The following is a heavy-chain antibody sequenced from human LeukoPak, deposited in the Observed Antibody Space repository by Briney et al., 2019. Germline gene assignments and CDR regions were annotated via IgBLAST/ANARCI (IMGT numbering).Heavy chain of an antibody. Sequence: PGGSLRLSCAASGFTFTSNAMHWVRQAPGKGLEWVTFIRYDGNEKYYADSVKGRFTISRDNSQNTLYLQMNSLKVEDTAVYYFVQERDRRGYFDYWGQGTLVTVSS. CDR2: IRYDGNEK. V-gene: IGHV3-30*02. CDR1: GFTFTSNA. D-gene: IGHD2-15*01. CDR3: VQERDRRGYFDY. J-gene: IGHJ4*02.